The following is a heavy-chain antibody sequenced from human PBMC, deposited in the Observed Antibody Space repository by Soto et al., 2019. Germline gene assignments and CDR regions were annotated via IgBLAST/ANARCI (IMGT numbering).Heavy chain of an antibody. D-gene: IGHD5-12*01. V-gene: IGHV3-7*01. CDR1: GFTFSSYW. CDR2: IKQDGSEK. J-gene: IGHJ4*02. Sequence: EVQLVESGGGLVQPGGSLRLSCAASGFTFSSYWMSWVRQAPGKGLEWVANIKQDGSEKYYVDSMKGRFTISRDNAKNSLYLQMNSLRAEDTAVYYCARDRKRGVVATTYWGQGTLVTVSS. CDR3: ARDRKRGVVATTY.